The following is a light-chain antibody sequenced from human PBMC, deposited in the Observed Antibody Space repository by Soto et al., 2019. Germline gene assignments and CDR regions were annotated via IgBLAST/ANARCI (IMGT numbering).Light chain of an antibody. Sequence: DIQMTQSPSTLSASVGDRVTITCRASQSISSWLAWYQQKPGKAPKLLIYDASRLKSGVPSRFSGSGSGTEFTLTISSLQPDDFATYYCQKYNSYSPRTFGQGTKVDIK. V-gene: IGKV1-5*01. J-gene: IGKJ1*01. CDR2: DAS. CDR3: QKYNSYSPRT. CDR1: QSISSW.